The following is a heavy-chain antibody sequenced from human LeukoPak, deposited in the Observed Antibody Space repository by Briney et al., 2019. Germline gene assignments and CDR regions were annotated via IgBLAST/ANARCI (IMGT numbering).Heavy chain of an antibody. CDR2: ISSSSSYI. CDR3: ARDAVEKDYYDSSGYT. Sequence: PGGSLRLSCAASGFTFSSYSMNWVRQAPGKGLEWVSSISSSSSYIYYADSVKGRFTISRDNAKNSLYLQMNSLRAEDTAVYYCARDAVEKDYYDSSGYTWGQGTLVTVSS. CDR1: GFTFSSYS. V-gene: IGHV3-21*01. J-gene: IGHJ5*02. D-gene: IGHD3-22*01.